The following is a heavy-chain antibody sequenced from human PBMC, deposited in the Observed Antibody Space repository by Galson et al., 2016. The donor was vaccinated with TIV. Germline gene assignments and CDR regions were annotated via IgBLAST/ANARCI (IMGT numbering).Heavy chain of an antibody. CDR3: ARHGLWYYVGS. V-gene: IGHV4-39*07. CDR1: GGSISSRSYY. Sequence: LSLTCTVSGGSISSRSYYWGWIRQPPGKGLEWIGSIYDSGNTYQNPSLKSRVTTSLDASKNHFSLTLRSGTAADTAVYYCARHGLWYYVGSWGQGALVIVSS. D-gene: IGHD2-8*02. CDR2: IYDSGNT. J-gene: IGHJ4*02.